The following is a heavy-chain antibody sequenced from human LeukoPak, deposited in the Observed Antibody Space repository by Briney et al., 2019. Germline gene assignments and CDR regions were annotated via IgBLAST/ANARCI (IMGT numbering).Heavy chain of an antibody. J-gene: IGHJ4*02. CDR2: IYTSGST. Sequence: SETLSLTCTVSGGSISSGSYYWSWIRQPAGKGLEWIGRIYTSGSTNYNPSLKSRVTISVDTSKNQFSLKLSSVTAADTAVYYCASSVSIYGNFDYWGQGTLVTVSS. CDR3: ASSVSIYGNFDY. D-gene: IGHD4-17*01. V-gene: IGHV4-61*02. CDR1: GGSISSGSYY.